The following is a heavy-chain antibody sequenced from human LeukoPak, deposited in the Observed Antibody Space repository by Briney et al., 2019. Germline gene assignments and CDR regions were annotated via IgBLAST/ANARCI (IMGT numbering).Heavy chain of an antibody. D-gene: IGHD5-12*01. CDR1: GGIFTSYG. CDR3: ASGYPTKYYFDS. J-gene: IGHJ4*02. CDR2: IIPISGTT. V-gene: IGHV1-69*13. Sequence: GASVKVSCKASGGIFTSYGISWVRQAPGQGLEWMGGIIPISGTTNNAQKFQGRVTITADESTSTAYMELSSLRSEDTAMYYCASGYPTKYYFDSWGQGTLVTVSS.